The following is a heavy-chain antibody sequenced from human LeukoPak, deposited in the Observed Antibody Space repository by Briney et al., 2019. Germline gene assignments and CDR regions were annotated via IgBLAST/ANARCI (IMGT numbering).Heavy chain of an antibody. J-gene: IGHJ4*02. V-gene: IGHV4-61*02. Sequence: KTSETLSLTCTVSGGSISSGSYYWSWIRQPAGKGLEWIGRIYTSGSTNYNPSLKSRVTISVDTSKNQFSLKLSSVTAADTAVYYCARGVIRNGAHSGWTSYYFDSWGQGTLVTVSS. CDR1: GGSISSGSYY. CDR2: IYTSGST. D-gene: IGHD6-19*01. CDR3: ARGVIRNGAHSGWTSYYFDS.